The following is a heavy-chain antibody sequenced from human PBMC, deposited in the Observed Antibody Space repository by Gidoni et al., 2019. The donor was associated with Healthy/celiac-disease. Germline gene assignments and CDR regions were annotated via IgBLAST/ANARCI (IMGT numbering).Heavy chain of an antibody. CDR1: GFTFSSYW. V-gene: IGHV3-74*01. Sequence: EVQLVESGGGLVQPGGSLRLSCAASGFTFSSYWMHWVRQAPGKGLVWVSRINSDGSSTSYADSVKGRFTISRDNAKNTLYLQMNSLRAEDTAVYYCARVRRPSIADPSSFDYWGQGTLVTVSS. CDR3: ARVRRPSIADPSSFDY. J-gene: IGHJ4*02. D-gene: IGHD6-6*01. CDR2: INSDGSST.